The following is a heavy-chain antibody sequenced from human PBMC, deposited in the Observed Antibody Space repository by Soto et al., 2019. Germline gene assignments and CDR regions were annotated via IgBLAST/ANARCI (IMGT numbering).Heavy chain of an antibody. Sequence: LRLSCAASGFTFNIYGMHWVRQAPDKGLEWVALISYDGSNQYYADSVKGRFTISRDNSKNTLFLQMNSLRADDTAVYYCAKDQASGQGSFDSWGQGTLVT. CDR3: AKDQASGQGSFDS. CDR1: GFTFNIYG. CDR2: ISYDGSNQ. V-gene: IGHV3-30*18. J-gene: IGHJ4*02.